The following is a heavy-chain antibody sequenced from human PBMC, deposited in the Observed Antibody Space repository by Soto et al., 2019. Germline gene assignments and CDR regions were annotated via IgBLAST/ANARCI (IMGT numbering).Heavy chain of an antibody. Sequence: ASVKVSCKASGYTFTSYAMHWVRQAPGQRLEWMGRINAGNGNTKYSQKFQGRVTITRDTFASTAYMELSSLGSEDTAVYYCARALGGGKNDYWGQGTLVTVSS. CDR2: INAGNGNT. V-gene: IGHV1-3*01. J-gene: IGHJ4*02. CDR1: GYTFTSYA. D-gene: IGHD1-26*01. CDR3: ARALGGGKNDY.